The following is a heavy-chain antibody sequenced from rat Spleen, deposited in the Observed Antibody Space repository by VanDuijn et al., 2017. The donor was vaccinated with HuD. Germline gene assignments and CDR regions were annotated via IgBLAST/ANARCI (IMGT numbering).Heavy chain of an antibody. CDR1: GFTFSNYD. CDR2: ISTGGGIT. Sequence: EVQLVESGGGLVQPGRSMKLSCAASGFTFSNYDMAWVRQAPTKGLEWVAYISTGGGITYYRDSVKGRFTISRDNAKSTLYLQMDSLRSEDTATYYCATAGARVSRFAYWGQGTLVTVSS. V-gene: IGHV5-25*01. CDR3: ATAGARVSRFAY. J-gene: IGHJ3*01. D-gene: IGHD1-4*01.